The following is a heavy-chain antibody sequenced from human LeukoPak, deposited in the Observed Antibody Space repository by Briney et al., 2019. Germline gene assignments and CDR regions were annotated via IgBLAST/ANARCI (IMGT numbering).Heavy chain of an antibody. J-gene: IGHJ6*03. V-gene: IGHV4-61*02. CDR1: GGSISSGSYY. CDR2: IYTSGST. CDR3: ARGIPYYYYYYMDV. Sequence: SQTLSLTRTVSGGSISSGSYYWSWIRQPAGKGLEWIGRIYTSGSTNYNPSLKSRVTISVDTSKNQFSLKLSSVTAADTAVYYCARGIPYYYYYYMDVWDKGTTVTVSS.